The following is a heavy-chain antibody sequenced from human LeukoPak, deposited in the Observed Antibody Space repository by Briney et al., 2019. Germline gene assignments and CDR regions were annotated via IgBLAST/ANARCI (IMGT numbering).Heavy chain of an antibody. V-gene: IGHV3-7*01. Sequence: GGSLRLSCAASGFNFSNYWIDWVRQAPGQGLEWVANINTDGSTTNYVESVRGRFTISRDNTRNSLSLQMNNLRDEDTAVYYCARNRGGQQFDCWGQGTLLTVSS. CDR1: GFNFSNYW. J-gene: IGHJ4*02. CDR3: ARNRGGQQFDC. D-gene: IGHD3-10*01. CDR2: INTDGSTT.